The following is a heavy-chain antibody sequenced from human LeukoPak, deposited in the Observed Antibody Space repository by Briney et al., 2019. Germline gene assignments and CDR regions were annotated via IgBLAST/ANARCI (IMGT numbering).Heavy chain of an antibody. CDR1: DGSISSSSYY. CDR3: ARHSPPRGVTY. V-gene: IGHV4-39*01. CDR2: IFYSGST. Sequence: SETLSLTCTVSDGSISSSSYYWAWIRQPPGKGLEWIGSIFYSGSTYYNPSLRSRVTISVDTSKNQFSLKLSSLTASDTAMYSCARHSPPRGVTYWGQGTLVTVSS. D-gene: IGHD3-10*01. J-gene: IGHJ4*02.